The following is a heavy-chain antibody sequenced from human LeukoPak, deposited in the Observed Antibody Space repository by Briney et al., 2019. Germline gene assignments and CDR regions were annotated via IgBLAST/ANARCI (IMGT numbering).Heavy chain of an antibody. CDR1: GYTFTGYY. V-gene: IGHV1-2*02. CDR2: INPNSGGT. Sequence: ASVKVSCKASGYTFTGYYMHWVRQAPGQGLEWMGWINPNSGGTNYAQKFQGRVTMTRDTSISTAYMELSRLRSDDTAVCYCARAMPGSDAFDIWGQGTMVTVSS. D-gene: IGHD1-1*01. J-gene: IGHJ3*02. CDR3: ARAMPGSDAFDI.